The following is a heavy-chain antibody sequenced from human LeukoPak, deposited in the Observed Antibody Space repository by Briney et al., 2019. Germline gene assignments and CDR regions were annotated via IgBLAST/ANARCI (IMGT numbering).Heavy chain of an antibody. J-gene: IGHJ2*01. V-gene: IGHV4-59*08. CDR3: ARRYPVTRDWYFDL. CDR2: IYYSGST. CDR1: GGSISSYY. Sequence: KPSETLSLTCTVSGGSISSYYWSWIRQPPGKGLEWIGYIYYSGSTNYNPSLKSRVTISVDTSKNQFSLKLSSVTAADTAVYYCARRYPVTRDWYFDLWGRGTLVTVSS. D-gene: IGHD4-17*01.